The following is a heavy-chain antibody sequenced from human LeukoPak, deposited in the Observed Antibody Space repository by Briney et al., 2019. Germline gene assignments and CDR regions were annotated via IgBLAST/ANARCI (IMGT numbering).Heavy chain of an antibody. J-gene: IGHJ6*03. D-gene: IGHD5-18*01. CDR2: VTAFNGNT. CDR3: ARNSYGYKFSMDV. Sequence: ASVKVSCKASGFALTTYNIVWLRQAPGQGVEWLGWVTAFNGNTDYSREVQGRVTMTRDRSTDTAYMELRSLRFDDTAVYYCARNSYGYKFSMDVWGKGTSVTVSS. V-gene: IGHV1-18*01. CDR1: GFALTTYN.